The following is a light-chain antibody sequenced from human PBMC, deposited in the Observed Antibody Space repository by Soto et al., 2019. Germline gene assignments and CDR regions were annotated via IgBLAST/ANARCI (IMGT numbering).Light chain of an antibody. J-gene: IGKJ2*01. CDR1: QSVTNNY. CDR3: QHYGASAMYT. CDR2: GAS. V-gene: IGKV3-20*01. Sequence: EIVLTQSPGTLSLSPGERATLSCRASQSVTNNYLAWYQQRPGQAPRLLIYGASSRATGIPDRFSGSGSGTDFTLTISRLEPEDVAVYYCQHYGASAMYTFGQGTKLETK.